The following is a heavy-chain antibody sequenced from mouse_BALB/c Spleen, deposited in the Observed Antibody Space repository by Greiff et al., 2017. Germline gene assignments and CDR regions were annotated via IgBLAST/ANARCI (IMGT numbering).Heavy chain of an antibody. V-gene: IGHV1-4*01. CDR2: INPSSGYT. CDR1: GYTFTSYT. Sequence: QVQLKQSGAELARPGASVKMSCKASGYTFTSYTMHWVKQRPGQGLEWIGYINPSSGYTNYNQKFKDKATLTADKSSSTAYMQLSSLTSEDSAVYYCARENYGSSYGYFDVWGAGTTVTVSS. D-gene: IGHD1-1*01. CDR3: ARENYGSSYGYFDV. J-gene: IGHJ1*01.